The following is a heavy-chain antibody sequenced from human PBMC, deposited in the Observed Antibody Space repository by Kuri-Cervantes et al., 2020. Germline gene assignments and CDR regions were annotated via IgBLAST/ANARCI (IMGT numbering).Heavy chain of an antibody. CDR2: IKSDGSST. J-gene: IGHJ3*02. CDR1: GFTFSSYW. D-gene: IGHD6-13*01. V-gene: IGHV3-74*01. Sequence: GESLKISFAASGFTFSSYWMSWVRQAPGKGLVWVAHIKSDGSSTSYADSVKGRFTISRDNAKNTLYLQMNSLRAEDTAVYYCARPMAAAGLNAFDIWGQGTMVTVSS. CDR3: ARPMAAAGLNAFDI.